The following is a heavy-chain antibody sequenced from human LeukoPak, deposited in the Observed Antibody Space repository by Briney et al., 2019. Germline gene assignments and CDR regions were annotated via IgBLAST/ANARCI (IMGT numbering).Heavy chain of an antibody. J-gene: IGHJ4*02. CDR3: ARQENVLLWFGELLPFDY. V-gene: IGHV4-39*01. Sequence: PSETLSLTCTVSGGSISSSSYYWGWIRQPPGKGLEWIGSIYYSGSTYYNPSLKSRVTISVDTSKNQFSLKLSSVTAADMAVYYCARQENVLLWFGELLPFDYWGQGTLVTVSS. CDR2: IYYSGST. D-gene: IGHD3-10*01. CDR1: GGSISSSSYY.